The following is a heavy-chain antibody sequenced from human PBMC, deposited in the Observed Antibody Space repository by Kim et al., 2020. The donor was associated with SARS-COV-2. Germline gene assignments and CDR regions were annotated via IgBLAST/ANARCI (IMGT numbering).Heavy chain of an antibody. V-gene: IGHV4-59*13. CDR3: ASVREGYCSGGSCYSGDF. CDR2: IYYSGST. Sequence: SETLSLTCTVSGGSISSYYWSWIRQPPGKGLEWIGYIYYSGSTNYNPSLKSRVTISVDTSKNQFSLKLSSVTAADTAVYYCASVREGYCSGGSCYSGDF. CDR1: GGSISSYY. D-gene: IGHD2-15*01. J-gene: IGHJ4*01.